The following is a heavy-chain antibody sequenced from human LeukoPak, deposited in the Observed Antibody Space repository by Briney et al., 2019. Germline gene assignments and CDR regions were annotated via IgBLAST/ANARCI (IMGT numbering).Heavy chain of an antibody. CDR3: AKGPIPYDFWSGYYGDY. V-gene: IGHV3-23*01. J-gene: IGHJ4*02. CDR1: GFTFSSCA. D-gene: IGHD3-3*01. CDR2: ISGSGGST. Sequence: PGGSLRLSCAASGFTFSSCAMSWVRQAPGKGLEWVSAISGSGGSTYYADSVKGRFTISRDNSKNTLYLQMNSLRAEDTAVYYCAKGPIPYDFWSGYYGDYWGQGTLVTVSS.